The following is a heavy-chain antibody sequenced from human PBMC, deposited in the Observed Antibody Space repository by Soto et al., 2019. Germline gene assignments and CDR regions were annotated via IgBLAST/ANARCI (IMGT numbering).Heavy chain of an antibody. CDR2: IIPIFXTT. J-gene: IGHJ4*01. Sequence: SVKFSCKASGGSLTGSRITWLRQAPGQGLEWIGGIIPIFXTTDSPHKLQGKVTITTAKSTSTADREMRSLRSDDTAVNYCARVHSSRSWAPRRLLRPFDDWAHGCLVTVSS. V-gene: IGHV1-69*05. D-gene: IGHD6-13*01. CDR3: ARVHSSRSWAPRRLLRPFDD. CDR1: GGSLTGSR.